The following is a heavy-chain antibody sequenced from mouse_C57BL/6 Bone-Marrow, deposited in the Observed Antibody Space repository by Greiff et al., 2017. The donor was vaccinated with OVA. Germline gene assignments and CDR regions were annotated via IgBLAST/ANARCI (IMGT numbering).Heavy chain of an antibody. J-gene: IGHJ2*01. V-gene: IGHV1-72*01. Sequence: QVQLQQSGAELVKPGASVKLSCKASGYTFTSYWMHWVKQRPGRGLEWIGRIDPNSGGTKYNEKFKSKATLTVDKPSSTAYMQLSSLTSEDPAVYYCARRTGTYSNYGDYFDYWGQGTTLTVSS. CDR1: GYTFTSYW. CDR2: IDPNSGGT. CDR3: ARRTGTYSNYGDYFDY. D-gene: IGHD2-5*01.